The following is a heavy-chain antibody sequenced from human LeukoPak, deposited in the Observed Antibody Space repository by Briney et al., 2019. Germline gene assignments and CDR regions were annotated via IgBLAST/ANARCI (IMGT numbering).Heavy chain of an antibody. D-gene: IGHD5-12*01. CDR3: ARGATVTTIYYYYYMDV. CDR2: LKEDGREK. CDR1: GFTFRNHW. V-gene: IGHV3-7*01. Sequence: GGSLRLSCAASGFTFRNHWMSWVRQAPGKGLEWVANLKEDGREKYYVDSVKGRFTISRDNAKNSLNLQMNSLRAEDTAVYYCARGATVTTIYYYYYMDVWGKGTTVTVSS. J-gene: IGHJ6*03.